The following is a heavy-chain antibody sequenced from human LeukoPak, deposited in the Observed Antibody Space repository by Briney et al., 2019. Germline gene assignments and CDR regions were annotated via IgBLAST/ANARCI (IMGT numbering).Heavy chain of an antibody. CDR2: IYYSGST. CDR3: ARLPNWNKYYFDY. Sequence: SETLSLTCTVSGGSISSSSYYWGWIRQPPGKGLEWIGSIYYSGSTYYNPSLKSRVTISVDTSKYQFSLKLSSVTAADTAVYYCARLPNWNKYYFDYWGQGTLVTVSS. J-gene: IGHJ4*02. V-gene: IGHV4-39*01. D-gene: IGHD1/OR15-1a*01. CDR1: GGSISSSSYY.